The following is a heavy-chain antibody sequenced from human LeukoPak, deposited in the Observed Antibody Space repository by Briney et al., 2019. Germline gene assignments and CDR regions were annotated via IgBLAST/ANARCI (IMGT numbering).Heavy chain of an antibody. Sequence: SETLSLTCTVSGGSISSYYWSWIRQPPGKGLEWIGYIYYSGSTNYNPSLKSRVTISVDTSKNQFSLKLSSVTAADTAVYYCARVETVLWFGELDHPMNWLDPWGQGTLVTVSS. D-gene: IGHD3-10*01. CDR1: GGSISSYY. CDR3: ARVETVLWFGELDHPMNWLDP. J-gene: IGHJ5*02. CDR2: IYYSGST. V-gene: IGHV4-59*01.